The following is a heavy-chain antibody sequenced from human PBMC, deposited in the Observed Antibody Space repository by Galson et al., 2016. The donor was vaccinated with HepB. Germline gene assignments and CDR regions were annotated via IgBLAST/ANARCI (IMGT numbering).Heavy chain of an antibody. V-gene: IGHV3-73*01. J-gene: IGHJ4*02. D-gene: IGHD6-13*01. CDR1: GFTFSDSA. CDR3: AVADVGDTWLGC. Sequence: SLRLSCAASGFTFSDSAVHWVRRTSGKGLEWLGRIRSKSYGGGTDYAASMEGRIIMSRDDSMNMAYLQMNSLRIDDTAVYYCAVADVGDTWLGCWGQGTLVTVSS. CDR2: IRSKSYGGGT.